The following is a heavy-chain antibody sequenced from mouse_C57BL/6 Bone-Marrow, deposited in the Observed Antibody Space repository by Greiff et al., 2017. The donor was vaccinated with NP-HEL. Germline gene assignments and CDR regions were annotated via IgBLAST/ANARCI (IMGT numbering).Heavy chain of an antibody. CDR2: IDPENGDT. Sequence: EVKLQESGAELVRPGASVKLSCTASGFNIKDDYMHWVKQRPEQGLAWIGWIDPENGDTEYASKFQGKATITADTSSNTAYLQLSSLTSEDTAVYYCTTTAYHYYGSSYGFAYWGQGTLVTVSA. D-gene: IGHD1-1*01. V-gene: IGHV14-4*01. CDR1: GFNIKDDY. J-gene: IGHJ3*01. CDR3: TTTAYHYYGSSYGFAY.